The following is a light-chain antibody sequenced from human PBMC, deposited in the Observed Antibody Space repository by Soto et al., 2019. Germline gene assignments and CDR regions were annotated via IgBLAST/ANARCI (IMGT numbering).Light chain of an antibody. J-gene: IGLJ3*02. CDR3: VLYMGSGISV. V-gene: IGLV8-61*01. CDR2: NTN. CDR1: SGSVSTNYY. Sequence: QTVVTQEPSFSVSPGGTVTLTCGLNSGSVSTNYYPSWYQQTPGQAPRPLIYNTNTRSSGVPDRFSGSILGNKAALTITRAHADDESDYYCVLYMGSGISVFGGGTKLTVL.